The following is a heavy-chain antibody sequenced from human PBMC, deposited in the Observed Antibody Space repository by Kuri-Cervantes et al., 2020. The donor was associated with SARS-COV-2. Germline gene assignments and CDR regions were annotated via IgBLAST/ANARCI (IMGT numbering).Heavy chain of an antibody. V-gene: IGHV1-2*02. CDR1: GYTFTGYY. D-gene: IGHD7-27*01. J-gene: IGHJ3*02. Sequence: ASVKVSCKASGYTFTGYYMHWVRQAPGQGLEWMGWINPNSGGTNYAQKFQGRVTMTRDTSISTAYMELSRLRSDDTAVYYCARDLTGGDDAFDIWGQGTMVTVSS. CDR2: INPNSGGT. CDR3: ARDLTGGDDAFDI.